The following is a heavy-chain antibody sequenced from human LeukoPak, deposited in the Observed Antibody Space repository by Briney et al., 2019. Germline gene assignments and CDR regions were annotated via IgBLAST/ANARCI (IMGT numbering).Heavy chain of an antibody. D-gene: IGHD3-10*01. CDR2: KNPNSGNT. CDR3: ARVSPITMVRKYYYYYGMDV. Sequence: GASVKVSCKASGYTFTSYDINWVRQATGQGLEWMGWKNPNSGNTGYAQKFQGRVTMTRNTSISTAYMELSSLRSEDTAVYYCARVSPITMVRKYYYYYGMDVWGQGTTVTVSS. J-gene: IGHJ6*02. CDR1: GYTFTSYD. V-gene: IGHV1-8*01.